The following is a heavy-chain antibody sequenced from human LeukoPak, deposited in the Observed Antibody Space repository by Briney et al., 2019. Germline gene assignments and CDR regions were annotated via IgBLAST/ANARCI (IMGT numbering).Heavy chain of an antibody. D-gene: IGHD5-18*01. V-gene: IGHV3-21*01. CDR2: ISSSTTYK. CDR3: ARDPFAGNSYGD. J-gene: IGHJ4*02. Sequence: GGSLRLPCAASGFTFSSFGMNWVRQAPGKGLEWVSYISSSTTYKYYADSVKGRFAISRDNAKNSLYLHMNSLRAEDTAVYYCARDPFAGNSYGDWGQGTLVTVSS. CDR1: GFTFSSFG.